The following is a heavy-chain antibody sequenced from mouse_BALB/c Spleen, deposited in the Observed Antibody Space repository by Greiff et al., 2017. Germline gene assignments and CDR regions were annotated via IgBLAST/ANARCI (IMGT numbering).Heavy chain of an antibody. CDR2: ISYSGST. V-gene: IGHV3-2*02. D-gene: IGHD2-3*01. CDR3: ARSSYEPFAY. J-gene: IGHJ3*01. Sequence: EVQLVESGPGLVKPSQSLSLTCTVTGYSITSDYAWNWIRQFPGNKLEWMGYISYSGSTSYNPSLKSRISITRDTSKNQFFLQLNSVTTEDTATYYCARSSYEPFAYWGQGTLVTVSA. CDR1: GYSITSDYA.